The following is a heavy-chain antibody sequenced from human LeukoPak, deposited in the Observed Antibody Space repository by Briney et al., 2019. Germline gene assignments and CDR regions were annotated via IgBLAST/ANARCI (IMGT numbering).Heavy chain of an antibody. Sequence: GGTLRLSCAASGFTFSSYGMSWVRQAPGKGLEWVAVISYDGSNKYYADSVKGRFTISRDNSKNTLYLQMNSLRAEDTAVYYCARGDGYSGYDRGSRDYYMDVWGKGTTVTVSS. V-gene: IGHV3-30*03. CDR3: ARGDGYSGYDRGSRDYYMDV. CDR1: GFTFSSYG. CDR2: ISYDGSNK. J-gene: IGHJ6*03. D-gene: IGHD5-12*01.